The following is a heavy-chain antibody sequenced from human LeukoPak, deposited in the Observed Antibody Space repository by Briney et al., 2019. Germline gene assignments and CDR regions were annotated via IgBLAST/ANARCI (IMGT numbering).Heavy chain of an antibody. J-gene: IGHJ4*02. CDR3: ARGAGYNYPYYFDY. D-gene: IGHD5-24*01. CDR1: GFTFDDYA. CDR2: ISWNSGSI. V-gene: IGHV3-9*01. Sequence: PGGSLRLSCAASGFTFDDYAMHWVRHAPGKGLEWVSGISWNSGSIGYADSVKGRFTISRDNAKNSLYLQMNSLRAEDTAVYYCARGAGYNYPYYFDYWGQGTLVTVSS.